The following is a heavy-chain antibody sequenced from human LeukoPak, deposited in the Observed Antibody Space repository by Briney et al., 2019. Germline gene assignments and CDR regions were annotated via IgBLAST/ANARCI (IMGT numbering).Heavy chain of an antibody. CDR2: IIPVFRTA. J-gene: IGHJ4*02. D-gene: IGHD5-18*01. Sequence: SVKVSCKASGGTLSSYTVSWVRQAPGQGLEWMGGIIPVFRTASYAPRFQGRVTITADESTSTVYMELSSLTSDDTAVYYCATRYTSWGQGTLVTVSS. CDR1: GGTLSSYT. V-gene: IGHV1-69*13. CDR3: ATRYTS.